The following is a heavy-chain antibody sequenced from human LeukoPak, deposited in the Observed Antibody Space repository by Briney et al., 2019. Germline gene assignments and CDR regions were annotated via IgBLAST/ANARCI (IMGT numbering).Heavy chain of an antibody. Sequence: SETLSLTCSVSGGSINSHYLSWIRQPAGKGLEWIGRIYARGSADYNPSLKSRVTMSVDTSKNQFSLKLTSVTAADTAVYYCARDRMGATLDYWGQGALVTVSS. CDR2: IYARGSA. CDR1: GGSINSHY. CDR3: ARDRMGATLDY. J-gene: IGHJ4*02. V-gene: IGHV4-4*07. D-gene: IGHD1-26*01.